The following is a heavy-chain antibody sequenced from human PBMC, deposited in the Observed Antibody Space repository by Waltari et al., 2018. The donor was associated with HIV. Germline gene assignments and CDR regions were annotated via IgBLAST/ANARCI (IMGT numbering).Heavy chain of an antibody. D-gene: IGHD2-2*01. J-gene: IGHJ6*02. CDR1: GFSFSTYG. CDR3: AKVKKYQALSVFPDYYYGMDV. CDR2: ISYDGSNK. V-gene: IGHV3-30*18. Sequence: QVQLVESGGGVVQPGRSLRLSCAASGFSFSTYGMPWVRQPPGKGLEWVAVISYDGSNKYYGDSVKGRFTISRDDSKNTLSLQMNSLRAEDTAVYYCAKVKKYQALSVFPDYYYGMDVWGQGTTVTVSS.